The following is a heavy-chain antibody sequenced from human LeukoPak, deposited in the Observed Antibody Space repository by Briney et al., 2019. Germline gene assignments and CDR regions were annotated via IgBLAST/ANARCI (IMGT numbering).Heavy chain of an antibody. CDR1: GFTCSCIW. V-gene: IGHV3-7*01. CDR3: ARDSISFNYYDSSGYLDY. Sequence: GVSPRLSCAASGFTCSCIWMSWDRPAPGKGLVWVANIKQDGREKYYMDSVKGRFTIYRAIATNSLYLQMNSLRAEDTAVYYCARDSISFNYYDSSGYLDYWGQGTLVTVSS. J-gene: IGHJ4*02. D-gene: IGHD3-22*01. CDR2: IKQDGREK.